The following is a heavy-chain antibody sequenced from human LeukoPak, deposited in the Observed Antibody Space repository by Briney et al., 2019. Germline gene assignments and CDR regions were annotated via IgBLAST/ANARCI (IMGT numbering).Heavy chain of an antibody. J-gene: IGHJ6*04. D-gene: IGHD3-10*02. CDR2: ISYDGSNK. V-gene: IGHV3-30*18. Sequence: GGSLRLSCAASGFTFSSYGMHWVRQAPGKGLEWVAVISYDGSNKYYADSVKGRFTISRDNSKNTLYLQMNSLRAEDTAVYYCAELGITMVGGVWGKGTTVTISS. CDR1: GFTFSSYG. CDR3: AELGITMVGGV.